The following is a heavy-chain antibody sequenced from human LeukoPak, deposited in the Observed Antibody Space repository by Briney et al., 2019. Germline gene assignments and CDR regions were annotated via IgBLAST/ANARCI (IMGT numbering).Heavy chain of an antibody. V-gene: IGHV1-46*01. CDR2: INPSGGST. CDR1: GYTFTSYY. D-gene: IGHD6-6*01. CDR3: ARGTRQYSSSSSRFDY. J-gene: IGHJ4*02. Sequence: ASVKVSCKASGYTFTSYYMHWVRQAPGQGLEWMGIINPSGGSTSYAQKFQGRVTMTRDTSTSTVYMELSSLRSEDTAVYYCARGTRQYSSSSSRFDYWGQGTLVTVSS.